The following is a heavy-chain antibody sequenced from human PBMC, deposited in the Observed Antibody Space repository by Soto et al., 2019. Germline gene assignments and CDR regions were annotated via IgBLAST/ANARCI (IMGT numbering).Heavy chain of an antibody. V-gene: IGHV3-23*01. CDR2: ISGSGGST. CDR1: GFTFSSYA. J-gene: IGHJ4*02. D-gene: IGHD2-2*01. Sequence: GGSLRLSCAASGFTFSSYAMSWVRQAPGKGLEWVSAISGSGGSTYYADSVKGRFTISRDNSKNTLYLQMNSLRAEDTAVYYCAKDRDQIVVVPAAMGWFYWGQGTLVTVSX. CDR3: AKDRDQIVVVPAAMGWFY.